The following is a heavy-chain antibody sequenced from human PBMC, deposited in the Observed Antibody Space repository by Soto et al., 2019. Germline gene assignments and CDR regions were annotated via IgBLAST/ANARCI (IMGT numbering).Heavy chain of an antibody. V-gene: IGHV1-69*13. CDR1: GGTFSSYA. Sequence: GASVKVSCKASGGTFSSYAISWVRQAPGQGLEWMGGIIPIFGTANYAQKFQGRVTITADESTSTAYMELSSLRSEDTAVYYCASSSSSGGMGYYYGMDVWGQGTTVTVSS. CDR2: IIPIFGTA. D-gene: IGHD6-6*01. J-gene: IGHJ6*02. CDR3: ASSSSSGGMGYYYGMDV.